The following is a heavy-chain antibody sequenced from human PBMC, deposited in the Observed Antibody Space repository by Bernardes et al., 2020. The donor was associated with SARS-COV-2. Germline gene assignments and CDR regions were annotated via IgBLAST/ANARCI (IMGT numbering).Heavy chain of an antibody. CDR3: ARNDYGDYHVAPYYYYGMDV. CDR2: INSDGSST. J-gene: IGHJ6*02. V-gene: IGHV3-74*01. CDR1: GFTFSSYW. Sequence: GGSLRLSCAASGFTFSSYWMHWVRKAPGKGLVWVSRINSDGSSTSYADSVKGRFTISRDNAKNTLYLQMNSLRAEDTAVYYCARNDYGDYHVAPYYYYGMDVWGQGTTVTVSS. D-gene: IGHD4-17*01.